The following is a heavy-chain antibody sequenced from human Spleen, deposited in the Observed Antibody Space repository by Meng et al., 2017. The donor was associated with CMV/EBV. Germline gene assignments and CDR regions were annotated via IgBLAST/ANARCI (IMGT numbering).Heavy chain of an antibody. CDR3: ASAPPLSAFDI. V-gene: IGHV4-59*01. J-gene: IGHJ3*02. CDR1: GGSISSYY. CDR2: IYHTGST. Sequence: PETLSLTCTVSGGSISSYYWSWIRQPPGKGLEWIGDIYHTGSTNYNPSLNSRVSISLATPKNQFSLKLISVTAADSAVYYCASAPPLSAFDIWGQGTMVTVSS.